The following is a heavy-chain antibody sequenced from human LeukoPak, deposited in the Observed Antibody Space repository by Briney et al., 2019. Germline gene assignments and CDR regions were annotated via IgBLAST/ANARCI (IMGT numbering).Heavy chain of an antibody. J-gene: IGHJ4*02. CDR3: ARDRGYCSGGTCYASFDH. Sequence: GGALTLSCAASGFIFSGYGMNWVRQAPGKGLEFILFISSSSGGTIYYADSVKGRFTISRDNAKNSVYLQMNSLRAEDTAVYYCARDRGYCSGGTCYASFDHWGQGTLVTVSS. CDR2: ISSSSGGTI. D-gene: IGHD2-15*01. V-gene: IGHV3-48*01. CDR1: GFIFSGYG.